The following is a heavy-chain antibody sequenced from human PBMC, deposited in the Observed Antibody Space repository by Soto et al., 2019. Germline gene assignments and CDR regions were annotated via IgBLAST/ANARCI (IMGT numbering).Heavy chain of an antibody. CDR1: GYTFTSYY. CDR3: AREASHIVVVTAMDY. D-gene: IGHD2-21*02. J-gene: IGHJ4*02. V-gene: IGHV1-46*03. CDR2: INPSGGST. Sequence: ASVKVSCKASGYTFTSYYMHWVRQAPGQGLEWMGKINPSGGSTSYAQKIQSRITITRDTSKSKVNKEQSSMKTEDTAVFYCAREASHIVVVTAMDYWGQGTLVTVSS.